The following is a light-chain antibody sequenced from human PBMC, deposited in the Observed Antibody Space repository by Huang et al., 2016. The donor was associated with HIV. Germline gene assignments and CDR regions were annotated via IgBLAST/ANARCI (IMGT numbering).Light chain of an antibody. Sequence: EIVMTQSPATLSVSPGDRATLSCRASQSVSRNLAWYQQKPGQAPRLLIYSASTRGTDGPARFSGSGSGTDFTLTISSLQSEDFAVYYCQQYDNWPPMYTFGQGTKLEI. CDR2: SAS. J-gene: IGKJ2*01. V-gene: IGKV3-15*01. CDR3: QQYDNWPPMYT. CDR1: QSVSRN.